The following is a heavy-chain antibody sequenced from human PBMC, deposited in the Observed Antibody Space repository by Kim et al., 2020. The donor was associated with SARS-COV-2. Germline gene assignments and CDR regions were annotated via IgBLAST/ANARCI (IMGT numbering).Heavy chain of an antibody. V-gene: IGHV4-30-2*01. CDR1: GGSISSGGYS. J-gene: IGHJ3*02. CDR3: ARVLRYDSSGYAFDI. CDR2: IYHSGST. D-gene: IGHD3-22*01. Sequence: SETLSLTCAVSGGSISSGGYSWSWIRQPPGKGLEWIGYIYHSGSTYYNPSLKSRVTISVDRSKNQFSLKLSSVTAADTAVYYCARVLRYDSSGYAFDIWGQGTMVTVSS.